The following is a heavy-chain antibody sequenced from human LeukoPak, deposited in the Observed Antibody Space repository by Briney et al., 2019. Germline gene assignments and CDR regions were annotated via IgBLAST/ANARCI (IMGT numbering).Heavy chain of an antibody. CDR3: ARDYPSSPRFRGVAFDI. Sequence: SETLSLTCTVSGGSISSYYWSWIRQPAGNGLEWIGRIYTSGSTNYNPFLKSRVTMSVDTSKNQFSLKLSSVTAADTAVYYCARDYPSSPRFRGVAFDIWGQGTMVTVSS. D-gene: IGHD2-8*01. CDR2: IYTSGST. J-gene: IGHJ3*02. CDR1: GGSISSYY. V-gene: IGHV4-4*07.